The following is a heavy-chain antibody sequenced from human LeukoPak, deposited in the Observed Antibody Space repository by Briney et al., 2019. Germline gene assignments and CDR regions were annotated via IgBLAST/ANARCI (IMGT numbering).Heavy chain of an antibody. CDR2: ISWNSGSI. Sequence: PGRSLRLSCAVSGFTFDDYAMHWVRQAPGKGLEWVSGISWNSGSIAYADSVKGRFTISRDNAKNSLFLQMNSLRAEDTALYYCARGLVGVVPAASLFDYWGQGTLVTVSS. D-gene: IGHD2-2*01. V-gene: IGHV3-9*01. CDR3: ARGLVGVVPAASLFDY. CDR1: GFTFDDYA. J-gene: IGHJ4*02.